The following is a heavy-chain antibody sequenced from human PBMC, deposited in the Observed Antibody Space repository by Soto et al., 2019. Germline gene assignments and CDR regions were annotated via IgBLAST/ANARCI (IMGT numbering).Heavy chain of an antibody. CDR2: ISAYNGNT. J-gene: IGHJ3*02. CDR3: ARALLLWFGELAGAFDI. Sequence: QVQLVQSGAEVKKPGASVKVSCKASGYTFTSYGISWVRQAPGQGLEWMGWISAYNGNTNYAQKLQGRVTMTTATSTSTAYMELRSLRSDDTAVYYCARALLLWFGELAGAFDIWGQGTMVTVSS. D-gene: IGHD3-10*01. V-gene: IGHV1-18*01. CDR1: GYTFTSYG.